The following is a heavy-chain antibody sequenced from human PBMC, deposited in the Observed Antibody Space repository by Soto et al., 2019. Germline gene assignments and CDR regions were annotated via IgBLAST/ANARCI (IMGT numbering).Heavy chain of an antibody. CDR3: ARREIQGPIDY. Sequence: NPSETLSLTCAVSSSSISSSNWWGWIRQPPGKGLEWIGYIYYSGTTYYNPSLKSRVTMSVDTSKNQFSLKLTSVTAVDPAVYYCARREIQGPIDYWGQGTLVTVSS. CDR2: IYYSGTT. J-gene: IGHJ4*02. CDR1: SSSISSSNW. D-gene: IGHD1-26*01. V-gene: IGHV4-28*01.